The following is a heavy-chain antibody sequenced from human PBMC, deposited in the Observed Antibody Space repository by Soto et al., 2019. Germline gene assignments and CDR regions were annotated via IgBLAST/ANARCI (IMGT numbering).Heavy chain of an antibody. CDR3: ARDPRPYCISTSCYGRWFDP. CDR2: ISYDGSNK. D-gene: IGHD2-2*01. Sequence: QVQLVESGGGVVQPGRSLRLSCAASGFTFSSYAMHWVRQAPGKGLEWVAVISYDGSNKYYADSVKGRFTISRDNSKNTLYLQMNSLRAEDTAVYYCARDPRPYCISTSCYGRWFDPWGQGTLVTVSS. J-gene: IGHJ5*02. CDR1: GFTFSSYA. V-gene: IGHV3-30-3*01.